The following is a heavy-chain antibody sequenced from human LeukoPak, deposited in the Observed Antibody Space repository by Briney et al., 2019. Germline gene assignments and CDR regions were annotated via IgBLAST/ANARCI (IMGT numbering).Heavy chain of an antibody. CDR3: ARETGGYCTNGVCYTSYYYMDV. J-gene: IGHJ6*03. V-gene: IGHV3-21*01. D-gene: IGHD2-8*01. CDR1: GFTFSSYS. Sequence: PGGSLRLSCAASGFTFSSYSMNWVRQAPGKGLEWVSSISSSSGYIYYADSVKGRFTISRDNAKNSLYLQMNSLRAEDTAVYYCARETGGYCTNGVCYTSYYYMDVWGKGTTVTVSS. CDR2: ISSSSGYI.